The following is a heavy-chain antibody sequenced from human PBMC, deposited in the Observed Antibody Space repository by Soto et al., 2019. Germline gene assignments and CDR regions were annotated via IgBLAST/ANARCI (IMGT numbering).Heavy chain of an antibody. J-gene: IGHJ5*02. CDR2: ISAYNGNT. D-gene: IGHD5-12*01. CDR1: GYTFTSYG. Sequence: ASVKVSCKASGYTFTSYGISWVRQAPGQGLEWMGWISAYNGNTNYAQKLKGRVTMTTDTSTSTAYMELRILRSDDTAVYYCAKDGGKDGYFGNWFDPWGQGTLVTVSS. V-gene: IGHV1-18*01. CDR3: AKDGGKDGYFGNWFDP.